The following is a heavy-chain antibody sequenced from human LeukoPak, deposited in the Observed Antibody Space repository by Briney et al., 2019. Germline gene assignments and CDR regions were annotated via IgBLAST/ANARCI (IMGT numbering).Heavy chain of an antibody. CDR1: GITFSSYA. Sequence: GGSLRLSCATSGITFSSYAMSWVRQAPGKGLEWVSAISGSGDFTYYADSVKGRFSISRDNFKNTLYLQLNSLRVDDTAVYYCAKHGYSSGWPQVPSDYWDQGTLVTVSS. CDR2: ISGSGDFT. J-gene: IGHJ4*02. V-gene: IGHV3-23*01. D-gene: IGHD6-19*01. CDR3: AKHGYSSGWPQVPSDY.